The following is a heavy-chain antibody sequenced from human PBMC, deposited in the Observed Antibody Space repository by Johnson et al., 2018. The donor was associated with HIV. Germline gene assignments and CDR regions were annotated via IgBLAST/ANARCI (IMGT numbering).Heavy chain of an antibody. CDR1: GFTFSNYW. D-gene: IGHD5-12*01. J-gene: IGHJ3*02. V-gene: IGHV3-66*01. Sequence: MLLVESGGGLVQPGGSLRLSCAASGFTFSNYWMSWVRQAPGKGLEWVSVIYSGGSTYYADSVKGRFTISRDNAKNSVYLQMNSLRAEDTALYYCARDVGGWGYRHAFDMWGQGTMVTVSS. CDR3: ARDVGGWGYRHAFDM. CDR2: IYSGGST.